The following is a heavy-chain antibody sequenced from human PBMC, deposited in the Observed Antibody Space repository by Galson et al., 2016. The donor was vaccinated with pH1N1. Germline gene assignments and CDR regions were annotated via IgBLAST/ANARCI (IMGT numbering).Heavy chain of an antibody. D-gene: IGHD3-10*01. CDR1: GFSLSTFGVR. CDR2: IDWDDEK. Sequence: PALVKPTQTLTLTCTFSGFSLSTFGVRVSWIRQSPGKALEWLARIDWDDEKFYSPPLKTRLTISKDTSKDQVVLTMTNMNPVDTGTYYCARMGVASGGRYYYGMDVWGQGTTVTVSS. V-gene: IGHV2-70*04. CDR3: ARMGVASGGRYYYGMDV. J-gene: IGHJ6*02.